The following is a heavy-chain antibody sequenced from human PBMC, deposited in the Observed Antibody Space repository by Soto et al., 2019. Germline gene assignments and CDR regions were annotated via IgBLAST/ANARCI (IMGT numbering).Heavy chain of an antibody. D-gene: IGHD4-17*01. J-gene: IGHJ4*02. CDR2: INRASIYI. CDR3: ARRTVTTYHYFDY. Sequence: GGSLRLSCVASGFTFSTYDMNWVRQAPGKGLEWVSSINRASIYIYYADSVRGRFTISRDNAKNSLYLQMDSLSVEDTAVYYCARRTVTTYHYFDYWGQGTLVTVSS. V-gene: IGHV3-21*01. CDR1: GFTFSTYD.